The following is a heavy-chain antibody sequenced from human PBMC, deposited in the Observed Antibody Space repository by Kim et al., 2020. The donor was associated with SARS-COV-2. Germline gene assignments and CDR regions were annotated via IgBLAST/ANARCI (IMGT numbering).Heavy chain of an antibody. CDR2: GPT. Sequence: GPTRHPQKLQGKVTMTRETSTSTVYMELSSLRSEDTAMYYCARGRPMDVWGKGTTVTVSS. J-gene: IGHJ6*03. V-gene: IGHV1-46*01. CDR3: ARGRPMDV.